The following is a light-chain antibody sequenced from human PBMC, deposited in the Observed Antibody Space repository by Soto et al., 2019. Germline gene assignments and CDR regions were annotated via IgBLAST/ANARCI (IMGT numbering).Light chain of an antibody. CDR3: QTYDSRLSGSQVV. CDR1: SSNIGAGYD. Sequence: QSVLTQPPSVSGAPGQRVTISCTGSSSNIGAGYDVHWYQQLPGTAPKLLIYGSTNRPSGVPDRFSGSKSGTSASLAITGLQAEDEADYYCQTYDSRLSGSQVVFGGGTKLTVL. V-gene: IGLV1-40*01. J-gene: IGLJ2*01. CDR2: GST.